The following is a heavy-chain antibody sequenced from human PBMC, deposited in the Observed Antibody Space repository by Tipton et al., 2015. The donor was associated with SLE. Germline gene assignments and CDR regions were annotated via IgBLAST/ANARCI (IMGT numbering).Heavy chain of an antibody. CDR1: GFTFSSYS. V-gene: IGHV3-21*01. Sequence: GSLRLSCAASGFTFSSYSMNWVRQAPGKGLEWVSSISSSGSTIYYADSVKGRFTISRDNAKNSLYLQMNSLRAEDTAVYYCARDNVGARVPAALDYWGQGTLVTVSS. D-gene: IGHD2-2*01. CDR3: ARDNVGARVPAALDY. J-gene: IGHJ4*02. CDR2: ISSSGSTI.